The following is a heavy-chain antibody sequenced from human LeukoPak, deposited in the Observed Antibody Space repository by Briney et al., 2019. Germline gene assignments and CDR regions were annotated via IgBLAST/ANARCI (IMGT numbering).Heavy chain of an antibody. V-gene: IGHV3-30*18. CDR1: GFTFSSYG. J-gene: IGHJ6*02. Sequence: GGSLRLSCAASGFTFSSYGMHWVRQAPGKGLEWVAVISYDGSNKYYADSVKGRFTISRDNSKNTLYLQMNSLRAEDTAVYYCAKTFYDSSDYYYYYYGMDVWGQGTTVTVSS. D-gene: IGHD3-22*01. CDR2: ISYDGSNK. CDR3: AKTFYDSSDYYYYYYGMDV.